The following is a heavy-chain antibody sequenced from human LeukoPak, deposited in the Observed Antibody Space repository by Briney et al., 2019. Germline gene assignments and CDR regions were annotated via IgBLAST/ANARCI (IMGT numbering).Heavy chain of an antibody. CDR1: GGSISSYY. J-gene: IGHJ4*02. D-gene: IGHD3-3*01. CDR2: IYYSGST. CDR3: ARRSVSWNYFDY. V-gene: IGHV4-59*08. Sequence: PSETLSFTCTVSGGSISSYYWSWIRQPPGKGLEWIGYIYYSGSTNYNPSLKSRVTISVDTSKNQFSLKLSSVTAADTAVYYCARRSVSWNYFDYWGQGTLVTVSS.